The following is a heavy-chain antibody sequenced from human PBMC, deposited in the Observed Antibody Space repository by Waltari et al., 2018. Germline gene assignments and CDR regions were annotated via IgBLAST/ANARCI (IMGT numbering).Heavy chain of an antibody. CDR3: TREVVPAATIVVNWFDP. J-gene: IGHJ5*02. CDR2: IITSTGNP. CDR1: GYIFTSYA. V-gene: IGHV7-4-1*02. D-gene: IGHD2-2*01. Sequence: QVQLVQSGSELKKPGASVKISCKASGYIFTSYAINWVRQDPGQGLELMGWIITSTGNPTYAQGFTGRFVFSLDTSVSTAYLEINNLKAEDTAVYYCTREVVPAATIVVNWFDPWGQGTLVTVSS.